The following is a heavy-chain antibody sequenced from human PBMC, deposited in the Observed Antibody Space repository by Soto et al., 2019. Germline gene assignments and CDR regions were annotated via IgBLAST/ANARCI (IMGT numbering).Heavy chain of an antibody. CDR1: TSTFSNYA. Sequence: GGSLRLSCAASTSTFSNYAMTWVRQAPGKGLEWVSAISGSGSSTHYADSVKGRFLISRDNSKNIMYLQMNSLRVDDTALYYCTKDAEAYDFAFDKWGQGTMVTVSS. D-gene: IGHD3-3*01. V-gene: IGHV3-23*01. J-gene: IGHJ3*02. CDR2: ISGSGSST. CDR3: TKDAEAYDFAFDK.